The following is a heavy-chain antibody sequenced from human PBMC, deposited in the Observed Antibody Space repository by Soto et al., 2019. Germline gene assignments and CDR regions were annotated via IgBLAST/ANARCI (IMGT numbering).Heavy chain of an antibody. CDR3: ARDLAAVPRACAY. Sequence: QVQLQESGPGLLKPSETLSLTCTVSGGSISSYFYIWVRQPPGKGLEWIGSVYYTGTTDYNPSLKSRVTISVDTSKTQFSLNLRSVTAADTAVYYCARDLAAVPRACAYWGRGTLVPVSS. D-gene: IGHD6-13*01. CDR1: GGSISSYF. J-gene: IGHJ4*02. V-gene: IGHV4-59*01. CDR2: VYYTGTT.